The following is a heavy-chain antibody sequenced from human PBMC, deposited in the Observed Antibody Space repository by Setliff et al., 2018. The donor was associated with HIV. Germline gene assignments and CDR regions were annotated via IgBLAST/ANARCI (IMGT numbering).Heavy chain of an antibody. V-gene: IGHV4-34*01. CDR1: GGSFSGYY. D-gene: IGHD3-10*01. CDR3: ARSDYGSGTYNWFDP. J-gene: IGHJ5*02. Sequence: LSLTCAVYGGSFSGYYWSWIRQPPGKGLEWIGEINHSGSTNYNPSLKSRVTISVDTSKNQFSLKLSSVSAADTAVYYCARSDYGSGTYNWFDPWGQGTLVTVSS. CDR2: INHSGST.